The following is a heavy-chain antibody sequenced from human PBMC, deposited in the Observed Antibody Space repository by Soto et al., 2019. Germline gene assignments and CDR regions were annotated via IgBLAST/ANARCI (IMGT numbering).Heavy chain of an antibody. D-gene: IGHD6-25*01. CDR1: GFSFTTAGMG. J-gene: IGHJ4*02. CDR3: AHLYWAAAWTRYYFDY. CDR2: IYWDDDK. V-gene: IGHV2-5*02. Sequence: QITLKESGPTLVKPPQTLTLTCTFSGFSFTTAGMGVGWIRQPQGKALEWLEIIYWDDDKRYSPSLKSRLTITKDASRNQVVLTLTNMDPADTATDYCAHLYWAAAWTRYYFDYWGQGTLVTVSS.